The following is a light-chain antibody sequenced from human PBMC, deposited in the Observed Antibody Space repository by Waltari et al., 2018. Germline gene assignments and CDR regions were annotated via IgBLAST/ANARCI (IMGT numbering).Light chain of an antibody. V-gene: IGKV3-15*01. Sequence: EIVLTQSPATLSVSPGERATFSCRASQRVSTNLAWYQQQPGQAPRLLIYGASTRATGIPARFSGRESGTDYTLTISSLQSEDAAIYYCHQYNNWPLHTFGQGTKLEIK. CDR3: HQYNNWPLHT. J-gene: IGKJ2*01. CDR1: QRVSTN. CDR2: GAS.